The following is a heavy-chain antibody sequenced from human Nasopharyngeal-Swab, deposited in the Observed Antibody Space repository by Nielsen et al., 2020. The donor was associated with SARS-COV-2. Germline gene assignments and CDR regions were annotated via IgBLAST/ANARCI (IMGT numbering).Heavy chain of an antibody. Sequence: GGSMRLSCAAYRFSFSTFCMHWDSPAPRKGLEWVAVIWYDGSNKYYADSVKGRFTISRDNSKNTLYLQMNSLRAEDTAIYYCARDEAGTANSGFDYWGQGTLVTVSS. CDR1: RFSFSTFC. V-gene: IGHV3-33*01. J-gene: IGHJ4*02. CDR2: IWYDGSNK. D-gene: IGHD1-1*01. CDR3: ARDEAGTANSGFDY.